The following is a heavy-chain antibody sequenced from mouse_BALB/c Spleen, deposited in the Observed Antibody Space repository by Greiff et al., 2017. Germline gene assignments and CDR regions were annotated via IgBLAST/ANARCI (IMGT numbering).Heavy chain of an antibody. J-gene: IGHJ2*01. D-gene: IGHD1-1*01. CDR1: GFSLSTSGMG. Sequence: QVTLKVCGPGILQPSQTLSLTCSFSGFSLSTSGMGVSWIRQPSGKGLEWLAHIYWDDDKRYNPSLKSRLTISKDTSSNQVFLKITSVDTADTATYYCARDYGSSYFDYWGQGTTLTVSS. CDR3: ARDYGSSYFDY. CDR2: IYWDDDK. V-gene: IGHV8-12*01.